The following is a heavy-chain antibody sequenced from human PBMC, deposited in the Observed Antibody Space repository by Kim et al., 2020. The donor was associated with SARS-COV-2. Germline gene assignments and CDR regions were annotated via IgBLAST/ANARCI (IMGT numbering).Heavy chain of an antibody. V-gene: IGHV3-49*03. J-gene: IGHJ4*02. D-gene: IGHD4-17*01. Sequence: GGSLRLSCTASGFTFGDYAMSWFRQAPGKGLVWVGFIRSKAYGGTTEYAASVKGRFTISRDDSKSIAYLQMNSLKTEDTAVYYCTRSRYGDYVRVFDYWGQGNLVTVSS. CDR1: GFTFGDYA. CDR2: IRSKAYGGTT. CDR3: TRSRYGDYVRVFDY.